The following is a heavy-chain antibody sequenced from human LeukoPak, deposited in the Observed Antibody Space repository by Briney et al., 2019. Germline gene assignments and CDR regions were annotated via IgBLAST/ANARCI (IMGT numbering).Heavy chain of an antibody. CDR2: IIPIFGTA. Sequence: SVKVSCKASGGTCISYAISWVRQAPGQGLEWMGGIIPIFGTANYAQKFQGRVTITADESTSTAYMELSSLRSEDTAVYYCARDYGGNPLNYWGQGTLVTVSS. CDR3: ARDYGGNPLNY. J-gene: IGHJ4*02. V-gene: IGHV1-69*13. CDR1: GGTCISYA. D-gene: IGHD4-23*01.